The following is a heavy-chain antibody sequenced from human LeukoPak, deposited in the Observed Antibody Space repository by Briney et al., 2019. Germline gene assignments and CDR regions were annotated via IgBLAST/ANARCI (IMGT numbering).Heavy chain of an antibody. J-gene: IGHJ4*02. CDR2: ISNDGSNK. CDR3: AKSPGRYCSGGSCYSY. D-gene: IGHD2-15*01. CDR1: GFTFSTYD. Sequence: GGSLRLSCAASGFTFSTYDMHWVRQAPGKGLEWVAFISNDGSNKYYADSVKGRFTISRDNSKNTLYLQLNSLRAEDTAVYYCAKSPGRYCSGGSCYSYWGQGTLVTVSS. V-gene: IGHV3-30*18.